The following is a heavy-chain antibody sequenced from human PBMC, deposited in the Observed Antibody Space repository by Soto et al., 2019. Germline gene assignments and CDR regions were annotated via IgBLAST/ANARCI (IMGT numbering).Heavy chain of an antibody. D-gene: IGHD3-3*01. CDR2: INHSGST. CDR3: ARVLNASITIFGVVKYYFDY. CDR1: GGTFSGFY. Sequence: PSETLPPPCAVYGGTFSGFYWSRIRQPPGEGVGWIGEINHSGSTNYNPSLKSRVTISVDTSKNQFSLNLNSVTAADTAVYYCARVLNASITIFGVVKYYFDYWGQGTLVTVSS. J-gene: IGHJ4*02. V-gene: IGHV4-34*01.